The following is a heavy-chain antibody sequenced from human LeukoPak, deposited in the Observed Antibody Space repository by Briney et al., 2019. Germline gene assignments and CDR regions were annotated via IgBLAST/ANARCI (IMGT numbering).Heavy chain of an antibody. CDR3: ARLGVAAHVDY. Sequence: PGGSLRLSCAASGVTFSTYAMTWVRQAPGKGLEWVSSISDSGGITFYTDSVKGRFTFSRDNSKNTLSLQMNSLSAEDTAVYYCARLGVAAHVDYWGQGTLVTVSS. J-gene: IGHJ4*01. V-gene: IGHV3-23*01. CDR1: GVTFSTYA. D-gene: IGHD2-21*01. CDR2: ISDSGGIT.